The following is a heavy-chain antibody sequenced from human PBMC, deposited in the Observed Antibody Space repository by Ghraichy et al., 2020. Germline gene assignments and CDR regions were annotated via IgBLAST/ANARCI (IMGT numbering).Heavy chain of an antibody. V-gene: IGHV1-18*01. CDR2: ISAYNGNT. Sequence: ASVKVSCKASGYTFTSYGISWVRQAPGQGLEWMGWISAYNGNTNYAQKLQGRVTMTTDTSTSTAYMELRSLRSDDTAVYHCARRRGAVGSWGVGENWFDPWGQGTLVTVSS. CDR3: ARRRGAVGSWGVGENWFDP. CDR1: GYTFTSYG. J-gene: IGHJ5*02. D-gene: IGHD1-26*01.